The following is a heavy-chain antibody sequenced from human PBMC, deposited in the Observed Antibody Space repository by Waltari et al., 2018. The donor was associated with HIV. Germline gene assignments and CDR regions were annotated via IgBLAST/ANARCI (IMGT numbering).Heavy chain of an antibody. CDR1: GFPVSSTC. Sequence: EVQLVESGGGWVQPGGSLRLPCAASGFPVSSTCMRWVRQGPGKGLDWVSVMYSVGSTYYADSLKGRFTISRDNSKNTLYLQMNSLRAEDTAVYYCARDSLVDPKWYYYGMDVWGQGTTVTVSS. CDR2: MYSVGST. V-gene: IGHV3-66*01. J-gene: IGHJ6*02. D-gene: IGHD5-12*01. CDR3: ARDSLVDPKWYYYGMDV.